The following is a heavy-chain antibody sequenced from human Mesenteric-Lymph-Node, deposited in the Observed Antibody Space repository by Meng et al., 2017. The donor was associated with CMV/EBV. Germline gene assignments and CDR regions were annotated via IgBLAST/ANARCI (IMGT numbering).Heavy chain of an antibody. V-gene: IGHV1-8*01. CDR3: ARGEVFWYPADY. D-gene: IGHD3-3*01. Sequence: ASVKVSCKASGYTFTSYDINWVRQATGQGLEWMGWMNPNSGNTGYAQKFQGRVTMTRNTSISTAYMELSSLRSEDTAVYYCARGEVFWYPADYWGQGTLVTVSS. CDR2: MNPNSGNT. CDR1: GYTFTSYD. J-gene: IGHJ4*02.